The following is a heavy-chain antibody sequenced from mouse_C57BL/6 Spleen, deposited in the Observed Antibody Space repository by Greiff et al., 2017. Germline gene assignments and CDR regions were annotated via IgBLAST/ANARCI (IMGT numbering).Heavy chain of an antibody. J-gene: IGHJ1*03. D-gene: IGHD1-1*01. CDR2: IDPETGGT. Sequence: VQVVESGAELVRPGASVTLSCKASGYTFTDYEMHWVKQTPVHGLEWIGAIDPETGGTAYNQKFKGKAILTADTSSSTAYMELRSLTSEDSAVYYCTRDGSSYGYFDVWGTGTTGTVSS. V-gene: IGHV1-15*01. CDR1: GYTFTDYE. CDR3: TRDGSSYGYFDV.